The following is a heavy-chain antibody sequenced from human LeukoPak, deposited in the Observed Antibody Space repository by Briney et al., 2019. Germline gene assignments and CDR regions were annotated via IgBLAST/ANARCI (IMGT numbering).Heavy chain of an antibody. J-gene: IGHJ4*02. CDR3: ARGRIAMVRGVIGPFDY. V-gene: IGHV4-34*01. CDR2: INHSGST. CDR1: GGSFSGYY. D-gene: IGHD3-10*01. Sequence: SETLSLTCAVYGGSFSGYYWSWIRQPPGKGLEWIGEINHSGSTNYNPSLKSRVTISVGTSKNQFSLKLSSVTAADTAVYYCARGRIAMVRGVIGPFDYWGQGTLVTVSS.